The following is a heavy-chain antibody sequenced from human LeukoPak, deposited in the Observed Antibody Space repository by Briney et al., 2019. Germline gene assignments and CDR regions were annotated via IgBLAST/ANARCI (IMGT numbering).Heavy chain of an antibody. D-gene: IGHD3-22*01. Sequence: GGSLRLSCTASGFTFGDYAMSWFRQAPGKGLEWVGFTRSKAYGGTTEYAASVKGRFTISRDDSKSIAYLQMNSLKTEDTAVYYCTREGVVVIAFDIWGQGTMVTVSS. CDR2: TRSKAYGGTT. CDR3: TREGVVVIAFDI. J-gene: IGHJ3*02. V-gene: IGHV3-49*03. CDR1: GFTFGDYA.